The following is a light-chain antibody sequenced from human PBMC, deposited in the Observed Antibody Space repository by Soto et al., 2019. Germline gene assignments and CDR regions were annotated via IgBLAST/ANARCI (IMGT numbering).Light chain of an antibody. J-gene: IGLJ1*01. V-gene: IGLV2-14*03. CDR3: NSYISNNTYV. CDR2: DVS. Sequence: QSVLTQPASVSGSPGQSITISCTGTSSDVGSYNYVSWYQQHPGKAPKLMIYDVSNRPSGVSNRFSGSKSGNTASLTISGLRAEDEADYYCNSYISNNTYVFGNGTKVTVL. CDR1: SSDVGSYNY.